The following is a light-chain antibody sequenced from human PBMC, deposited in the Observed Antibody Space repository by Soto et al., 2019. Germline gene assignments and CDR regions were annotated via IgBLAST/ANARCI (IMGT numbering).Light chain of an antibody. Sequence: EIVLTQSPGTLSFSPGESATLSCRASRTINNRALAWYQQKPGQAPRLLIFGASSRATGTPDRFRGSESGTDFSLTISRLEPEDFAVYYCQQYGDSPRTFGQGTKVEI. V-gene: IGKV3-20*01. J-gene: IGKJ1*01. CDR2: GAS. CDR1: RTINNRA. CDR3: QQYGDSPRT.